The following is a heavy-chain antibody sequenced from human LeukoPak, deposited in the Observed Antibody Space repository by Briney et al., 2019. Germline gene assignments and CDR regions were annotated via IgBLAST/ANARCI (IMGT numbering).Heavy chain of an antibody. V-gene: IGHV3-73*01. Sequence: GGSLKLSCAASGFTFSDSAIHWVRQASGKGLEWVGRVRSKVNSYATAYAASVKGRFTISRDDSKDTAYLQIDSLKTEDTAVYYCARHLYSTTYYYYMDVWGKGTTVTVSS. CDR1: GFTFSDSA. CDR2: VRSKVNSYAT. D-gene: IGHD6-13*01. J-gene: IGHJ6*03. CDR3: ARHLYSTTYYYYMDV.